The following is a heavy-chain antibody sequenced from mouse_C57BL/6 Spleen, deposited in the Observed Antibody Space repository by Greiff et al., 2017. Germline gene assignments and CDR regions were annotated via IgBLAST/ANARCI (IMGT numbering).Heavy chain of an antibody. Sequence: VKLMESGAELARPGASVKMSCKASGYTFTSYTMHWVKQRPGQGLEWIGYINPSSGYTKYNQKFKDKATLTADKSSSTAYMQLSSLTSEDSAVYYCARCNPYAMDYWGQGTSVTVSS. CDR2: INPSSGYT. CDR1: GYTFTSYT. CDR3: ARCNPYAMDY. J-gene: IGHJ4*01. V-gene: IGHV1-4*01. D-gene: IGHD2-1*01.